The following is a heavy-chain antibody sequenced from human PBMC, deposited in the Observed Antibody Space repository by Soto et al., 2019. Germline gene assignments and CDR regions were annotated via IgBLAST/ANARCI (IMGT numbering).Heavy chain of an antibody. J-gene: IGHJ6*02. CDR3: ARAPGRLLDV. CDR2: INHSGST. CDR1: VWSFIGYY. V-gene: IGHV4-34*01. Sequence: SETQSVTCGLYVWSFIGYYWSWVRQPPGKWLEWIVEINHSGSTNYNPSLKSRVTISVETSKNQFSLQLSSVTAADTAVYYCARAPGRLLDVWGQGTTVTVS. D-gene: IGHD5-12*01.